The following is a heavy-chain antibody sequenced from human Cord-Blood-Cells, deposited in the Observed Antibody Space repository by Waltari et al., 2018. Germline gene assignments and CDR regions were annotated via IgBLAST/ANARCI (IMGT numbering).Heavy chain of an antibody. J-gene: IGHJ3*02. V-gene: IGHV3-33*01. CDR1: GFTFSSYG. CDR3: ARGVSSGAFDI. CDR2: IWYDGSNK. Sequence: QVQLVESGGGVVQPGRSLRLSCAASGFTFSSYGMHWVRQAPGKGVEWVAVIWYDGSNKYYADSVKGRFTISRDNSKNTLYLQMNSLRAEDTAVYYCARGVSSGAFDIWGQGTMVTVSS. D-gene: IGHD6-6*01.